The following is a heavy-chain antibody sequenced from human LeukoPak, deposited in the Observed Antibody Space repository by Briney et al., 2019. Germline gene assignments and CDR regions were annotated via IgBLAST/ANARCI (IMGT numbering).Heavy chain of an antibody. D-gene: IGHD6-19*01. CDR1: GFTFSNAW. CDR2: IKSQTAGGTT. Sequence: PGGSLRLSCAASGFTFSNAWMSWVRQAPGKGLEWVGRIKSQTAGGTTDYAAPVKGRFTISRDDSKNTLYLQMNSLKTEDTAVYYCSTERRETSGWYDWCFDYWGQGTLVTVSS. CDR3: STERRETSGWYDWCFDY. J-gene: IGHJ4*02. V-gene: IGHV3-15*01.